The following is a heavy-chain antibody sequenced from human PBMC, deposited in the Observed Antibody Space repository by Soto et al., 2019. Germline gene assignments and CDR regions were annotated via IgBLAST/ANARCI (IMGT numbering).Heavy chain of an antibody. D-gene: IGHD3-22*01. J-gene: IGHJ4*02. CDR1: GFTFSSYG. Sequence: EGSLRLSCAACGFTFSSYGMHWVRQAPGTWLEWVAVISYDVSNKYYADSVKGRFTISRDNSTNTLYLQMKSLRAEDTAVYYCAKDLFTYYSDSSGYTFDYWGQGTLVTVSS. CDR2: ISYDVSNK. CDR3: AKDLFTYYSDSSGYTFDY. V-gene: IGHV3-30*18.